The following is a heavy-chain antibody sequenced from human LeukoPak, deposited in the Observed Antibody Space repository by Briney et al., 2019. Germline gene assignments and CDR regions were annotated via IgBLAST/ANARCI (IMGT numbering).Heavy chain of an antibody. CDR1: GFRFSNFG. CDR3: AKDPNGDYVGTFDM. D-gene: IGHD4-17*01. Sequence: PGGSLRLSCGASGFRFSNFGMSWVRQAPGKGPEWVSFISGNGGRTDYAESVKGRFTISRDNSKNTLYLQMNSLRDEDTAAYYCAKDPNGDYVGTFDMWGRGTMVTVS. CDR2: ISGNGGRT. V-gene: IGHV3-23*01. J-gene: IGHJ3*02.